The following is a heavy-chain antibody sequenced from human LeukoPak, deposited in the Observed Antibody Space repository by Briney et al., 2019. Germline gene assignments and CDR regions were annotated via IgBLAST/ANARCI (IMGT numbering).Heavy chain of an antibody. D-gene: IGHD7-27*01. CDR1: GGSISSHY. CDR3: ARRSPGEAFDI. Sequence: PSETLSLTCTVSGGSISSHYWNWIRQPPGKGLEWIEYIYYSGGTNYNPSLRSRVTISVDTSKNQFSLKLSSVTAADTAVYYCARRSPGEAFDIWGQGTMVTVSS. V-gene: IGHV4-59*11. CDR2: IYYSGGT. J-gene: IGHJ3*02.